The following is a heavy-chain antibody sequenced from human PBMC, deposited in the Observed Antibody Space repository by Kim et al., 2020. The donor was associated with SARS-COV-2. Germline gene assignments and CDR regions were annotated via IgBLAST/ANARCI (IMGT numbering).Heavy chain of an antibody. V-gene: IGHV3-21*01. J-gene: IGHJ4*02. CDR3: ARAYCSGGSCYLDY. D-gene: IGHD2-15*01. Sequence: ANSVKDRYTISRDNAKKSLYLQMNSLSDDDTAVYYCARAYCSGGSCYLDYWGQGTLVTVSS.